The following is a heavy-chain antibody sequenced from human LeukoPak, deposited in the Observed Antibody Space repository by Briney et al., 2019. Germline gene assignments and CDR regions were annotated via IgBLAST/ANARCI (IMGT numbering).Heavy chain of an antibody. CDR3: ARLSDTRGGLAFDA. D-gene: IGHD3-22*01. Sequence: SETLSLTCAVSGGSISSGGYSWSWIRQPPGKGLEWIGYIYHSGSTYYNPSLKSRITISADASKKQFSLRLTSLSPADTAIYFCARLSDTRGGLAFDAWGQGSLVSVSS. CDR1: GGSISSGGYS. CDR2: IYHSGST. J-gene: IGHJ3*01. V-gene: IGHV4-30-2*01.